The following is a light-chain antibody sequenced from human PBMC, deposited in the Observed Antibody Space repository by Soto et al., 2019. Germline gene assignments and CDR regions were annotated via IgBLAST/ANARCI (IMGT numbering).Light chain of an antibody. J-gene: IGKJ5*01. CDR1: QSVGSD. Sequence: ELVMTQSPATLSVSAGERATLSCRASQSVGSDLAWYQQKPGQSPRLLIYGASSRATGIPERFSGSGSGTDFTLTISTLEPEDFAVYYCQQYGSCFGQGTRLEIK. CDR2: GAS. CDR3: QQYGSC. V-gene: IGKV3-20*01.